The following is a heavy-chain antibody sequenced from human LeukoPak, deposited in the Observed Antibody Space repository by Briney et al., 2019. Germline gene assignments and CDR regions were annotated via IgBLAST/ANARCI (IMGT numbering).Heavy chain of an antibody. V-gene: IGHV3-23*01. CDR3: ARGNDRRFDY. Sequence: GGSLRLSXAASGFTFSNYAMNWVRQAPGKGVEWVSAMSGSGGSTHYADSVKGRFTISRDNSKNTLYLQMNSLRAEDTAVYYCARGNDRRFDYWGQGTLVTVSS. J-gene: IGHJ4*02. CDR1: GFTFSNYA. CDR2: MSGSGGST.